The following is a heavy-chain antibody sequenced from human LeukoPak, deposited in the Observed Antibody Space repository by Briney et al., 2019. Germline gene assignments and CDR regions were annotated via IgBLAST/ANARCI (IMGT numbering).Heavy chain of an antibody. CDR3: ARGLGYYDYVWGSYRPNEYYFDY. CDR2: INHSGST. V-gene: IGHV4-34*01. Sequence: SATLSLTCAVYGGSFSGYYWGWIRQPPGKGLEWIGEINHSGSTNYNPSLKSRVTISVDTSKNQFSLKLSSVTAADTAVYYCARGLGYYDYVWGSYRPNEYYFDYWGQGTLVTVSS. D-gene: IGHD3-16*02. CDR1: GGSFSGYY. J-gene: IGHJ4*02.